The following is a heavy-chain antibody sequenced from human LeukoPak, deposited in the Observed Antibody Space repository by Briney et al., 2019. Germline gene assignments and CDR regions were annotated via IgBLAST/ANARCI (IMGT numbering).Heavy chain of an antibody. CDR1: GFTFSSYG. CDR2: MRYDGSNR. Sequence: GGSLRLSCAASGFTFSSYGMHWVRQAPGKGLEWVAFMRYDGSNRNYADPVKGRFTISRDNSKNTLYLQMNSLRAEDTAVYYCTREGRFKAQHLFDYWGQGTMVTVSS. D-gene: IGHD2-2*01. V-gene: IGHV3-30*02. J-gene: IGHJ4*02. CDR3: TREGRFKAQHLFDY.